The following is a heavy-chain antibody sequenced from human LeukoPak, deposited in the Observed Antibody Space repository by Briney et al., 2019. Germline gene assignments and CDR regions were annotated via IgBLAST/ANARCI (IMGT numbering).Heavy chain of an antibody. CDR1: GFTFSSYG. Sequence: GGSLRLSCAASGFTFSSYGMHWVRQAPGKGLEWVAFIRYDGSNKYYADSVKGRFTISRDNSKNTLYLQMNSLRAEDTAVYYCAKDRGYSSSWSYYFDYWGQGTLVTVSS. CDR3: AKDRGYSSSWSYYFDY. J-gene: IGHJ4*02. CDR2: IRYDGSNK. V-gene: IGHV3-30*02. D-gene: IGHD6-13*01.